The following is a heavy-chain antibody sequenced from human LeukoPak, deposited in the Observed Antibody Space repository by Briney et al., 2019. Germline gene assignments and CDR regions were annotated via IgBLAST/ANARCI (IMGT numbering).Heavy chain of an antibody. Sequence: PGGSLRLSCAASGFTFSSFQMNCVRQAPGKGLEWVSYISGSGSTIYYADSVKGRFTISRDNAKNSLYLQMNGLTAGDTAVYYCARAFDYWGQGTLVTVSS. CDR2: ISGSGSTI. J-gene: IGHJ4*02. CDR3: ARAFDY. V-gene: IGHV3-48*03. CDR1: GFTFSSFQ.